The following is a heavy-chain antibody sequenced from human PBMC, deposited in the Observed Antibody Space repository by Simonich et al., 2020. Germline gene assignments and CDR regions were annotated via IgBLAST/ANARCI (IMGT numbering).Heavy chain of an antibody. CDR1: GVSFSVYY. J-gene: IGHJ3*02. D-gene: IGHD3-16*01. V-gene: IGHV4-34*01. CDR2: INHSGST. CDR3: ARPLGIVWAFDI. Sequence: QVQLQPWGAGLLTPSETLSLTCAVYGVSFSVYYWSWILQPPGTGLEWIGEINHSGSTNYNPALKSRVTISVDTSKNQFSLKLSSVTAADTAVYYCARPLGIVWAFDIWGQGTMVTVSS.